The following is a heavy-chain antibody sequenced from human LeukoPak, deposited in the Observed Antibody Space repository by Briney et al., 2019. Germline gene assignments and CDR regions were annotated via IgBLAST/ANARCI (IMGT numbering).Heavy chain of an antibody. J-gene: IGHJ4*02. CDR3: AGDSSGYGDY. CDR1: GFIVSSNY. D-gene: IGHD3-22*01. V-gene: IGHV3-53*05. Sequence: SGGSLRLSCAASGFIVSSNYMTWVRQAPGKGLEWVTVIYSGGTTHYADSVKGRFTISRDNSKNTLYLQMNSLRAEDTAVYYCAGDSSGYGDYWGQGTLVTVSS. CDR2: IYSGGTT.